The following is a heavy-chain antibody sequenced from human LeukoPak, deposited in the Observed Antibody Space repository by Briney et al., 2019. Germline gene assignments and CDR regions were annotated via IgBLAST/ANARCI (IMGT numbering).Heavy chain of an antibody. Sequence: GGSLRLSCAASGFTFSSYSMNWVRQAPGKGLERVSYISSSSSTIYYADSVKGRFTISRGNAKNSLYLQMNSLRAEDTAVYYCARAGGGYYYYYYMDVWGKGTTVTVSS. CDR3: ARAGGGYYYYYYMDV. V-gene: IGHV3-48*01. CDR1: GFTFSSYS. J-gene: IGHJ6*03. CDR2: ISSSSSTI.